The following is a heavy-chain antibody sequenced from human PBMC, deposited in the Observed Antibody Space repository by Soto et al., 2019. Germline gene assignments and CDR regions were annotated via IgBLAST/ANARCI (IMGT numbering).Heavy chain of an antibody. D-gene: IGHD6-19*01. CDR1: GGSFSSYA. Sequence: SVKVSCKASGGSFSSYAISWVRQAPGQGLEWMGGIIPIFGTANYAQKFQGRVTITADESTSTAYMELSSLRSEDTAVYYCAGRYSSSGASSGWYTVYYYGMDVWGQGTTVTVSS. J-gene: IGHJ6*02. V-gene: IGHV1-69*13. CDR3: AGRYSSSGASSGWYTVYYYGMDV. CDR2: IIPIFGTA.